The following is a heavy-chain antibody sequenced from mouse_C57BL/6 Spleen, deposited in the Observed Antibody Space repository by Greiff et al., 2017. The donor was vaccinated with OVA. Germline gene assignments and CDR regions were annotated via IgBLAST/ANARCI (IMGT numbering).Heavy chain of an antibody. CDR1: GFTFSDYG. V-gene: IGHV5-17*01. D-gene: IGHD1-1*01. CDR3: ARGRITTVVAPAY. J-gene: IGHJ3*01. Sequence: EVMLVESGGGLVKPGGSLKLSCAASGFTFSDYGMHWVRQAPEKGLEWVAYISSGSSTIYYADTVKGRFTISRDNAKNTLFLQMTSLRSEDTAMYYCARGRITTVVAPAYWGQGTLVTVSA. CDR2: ISSGSSTI.